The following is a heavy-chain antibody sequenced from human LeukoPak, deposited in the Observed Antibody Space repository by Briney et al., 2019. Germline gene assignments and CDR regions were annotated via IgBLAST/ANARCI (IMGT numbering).Heavy chain of an antibody. CDR1: GGSISSSSYY. Sequence: TSETLSLTCAVSGGSISSSSYYWGWIRQPPGKGLEWIGSIYYSGSTYYNPSLKSRVTISVDTSKNQFSLKLSSVTAADTAVYYCARHPKSCKTKPPYYYGSGNKCWFDPWGQGTLVTVSS. CDR2: IYYSGST. V-gene: IGHV4-39*01. D-gene: IGHD3-10*01. CDR3: ARHPKSCKTKPPYYYGSGNKCWFDP. J-gene: IGHJ5*02.